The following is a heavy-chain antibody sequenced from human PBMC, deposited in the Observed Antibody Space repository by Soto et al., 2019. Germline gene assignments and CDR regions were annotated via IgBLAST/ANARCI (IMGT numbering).Heavy chain of an antibody. J-gene: IGHJ4*02. V-gene: IGHV4-31*02. CDR2: IYYSGST. CDR3: AGADSYSDY. Sequence: DLEWIGYIYYSGSTYYNPSLKSRATISVDTSKNQFSLKLSSVTAADTGVYYCAGADSYSDYWGQGTLVTVSS. D-gene: IGHD2-21*02.